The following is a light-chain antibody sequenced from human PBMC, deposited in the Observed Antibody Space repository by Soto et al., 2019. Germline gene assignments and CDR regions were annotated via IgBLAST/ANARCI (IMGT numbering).Light chain of an antibody. Sequence: QSVLTQPPSASGSPGQSVTISCTGTSSDVGGYNYVSWYQQHPGKAPKLMIYEVSKRPSGVPDRFSGSKSGNTASLTVSGRQAEDEADYYCSSYAGSNNRVFGTGTKVTVL. CDR1: SSDVGGYNY. CDR2: EVS. V-gene: IGLV2-8*01. J-gene: IGLJ1*01. CDR3: SSYAGSNNRV.